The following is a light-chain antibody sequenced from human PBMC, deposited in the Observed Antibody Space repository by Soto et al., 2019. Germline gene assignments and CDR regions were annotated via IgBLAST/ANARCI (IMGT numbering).Light chain of an antibody. V-gene: IGKV1-5*03. J-gene: IGKJ1*01. Sequence: DIQMTQSPSTLSASVGDRVTITCRASQSISSWLAWYQQKPGRAPKRLLYKASSLETGVPARFSGSGSGTEFTLIISSLQPDDFASYYCQQYGSSSPWTVGQGTKVEIK. CDR1: QSISSW. CDR2: KAS. CDR3: QQYGSSSPWT.